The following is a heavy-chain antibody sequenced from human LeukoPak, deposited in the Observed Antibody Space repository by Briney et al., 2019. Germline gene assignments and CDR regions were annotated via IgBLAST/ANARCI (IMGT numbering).Heavy chain of an antibody. CDR3: VRAKKAVAGFFDY. CDR2: IYYSGST. CDR1: GGSISSGDYY. Sequence: PSETLSLTCTVSGGSISSGDYYWSWIRQPPGKGLEWIGYIYYSGSTKYNPSLKSRVTISVDTSKNQLSLKLTSVTAADTALYYCVRAKKAVAGFFDYWGQGTLVTVSS. D-gene: IGHD6-19*01. V-gene: IGHV4-61*08. J-gene: IGHJ4*02.